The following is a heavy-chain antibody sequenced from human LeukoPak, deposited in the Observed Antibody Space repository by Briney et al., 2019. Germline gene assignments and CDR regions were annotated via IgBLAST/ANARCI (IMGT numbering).Heavy chain of an antibody. CDR2: ISASGGST. CDR3: ARGGRAAAAGTFDY. J-gene: IGHJ4*02. Sequence: GGSLRLSCAASGFTFSSSAMSWVRQVPGKGLEWVSGISASGGSTYYADSVRGRFTISRDNSKNTLYVQMNSLRAEDTAVYYCARGGRAAAAGTFDYWGQGTLVTVSS. CDR1: GFTFSSSA. V-gene: IGHV3-23*01. D-gene: IGHD6-13*01.